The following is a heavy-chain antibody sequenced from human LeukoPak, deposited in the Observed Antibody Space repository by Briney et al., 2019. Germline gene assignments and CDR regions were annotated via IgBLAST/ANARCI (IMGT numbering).Heavy chain of an antibody. Sequence: PSETLSLTCTVSGGSISTYYWSWIRQPPGKGLEWIGYIYYSGSTNYNPSLKSRVTISVDTSKNQFSLKLNSVTAADTAVYYCARRGERGRFDYWGQGTLVTVSS. CDR3: ARRGERGRFDY. CDR2: IYYSGST. J-gene: IGHJ4*02. CDR1: GGSISTYY. D-gene: IGHD3-10*01. V-gene: IGHV4-59*01.